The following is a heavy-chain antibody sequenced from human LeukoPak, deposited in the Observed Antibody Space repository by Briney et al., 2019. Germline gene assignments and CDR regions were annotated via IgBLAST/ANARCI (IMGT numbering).Heavy chain of an antibody. Sequence: GGSLRLSCAASGFTFSSYNMNWVRQAPGKGLEWVSSISSGSSYIYYADSVKGRFTVSRDNAKNSLYLQMNSLRAEDTAVYYCAREAIDHYFDYWGQGTLVTVSS. J-gene: IGHJ4*02. CDR1: GFTFSSYN. CDR2: ISSGSSYI. V-gene: IGHV3-21*01. CDR3: AREAIDHYFDY.